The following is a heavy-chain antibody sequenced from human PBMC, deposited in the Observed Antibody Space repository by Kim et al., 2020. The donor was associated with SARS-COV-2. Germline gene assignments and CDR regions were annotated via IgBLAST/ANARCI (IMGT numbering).Heavy chain of an antibody. CDR3: ARVAVGGYYFDY. D-gene: IGHD6-19*01. V-gene: IGHV1-69*01. Sequence: NYAQKFQGRVTITADESTSTAYMELSSLRSEDTAVYYCARVAVGGYYFDYWGQGTLVTVSS. J-gene: IGHJ4*02.